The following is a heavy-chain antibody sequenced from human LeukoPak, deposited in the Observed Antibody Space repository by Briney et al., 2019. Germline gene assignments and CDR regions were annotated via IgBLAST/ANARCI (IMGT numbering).Heavy chain of an antibody. CDR3: ARPPRAVTTPLN. CDR2: ISSSSSYI. D-gene: IGHD4-17*01. Sequence: GGXXRLSCAASGFTFSSYSMNWVRQAPGKGLEWVSSISSSSSYIYYADSVKGRFTISRDNAKNSLYLQMNSLRAEDTAVYYCARPPRAVTTPLNWGQGTLVTVSS. J-gene: IGHJ4*02. CDR1: GFTFSSYS. V-gene: IGHV3-21*01.